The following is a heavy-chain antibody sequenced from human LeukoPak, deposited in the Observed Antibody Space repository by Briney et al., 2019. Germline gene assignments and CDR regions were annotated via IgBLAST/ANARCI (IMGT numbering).Heavy chain of an antibody. D-gene: IGHD6-13*01. Sequence: SVKVSCKASGGTFSSYAISWVRQAPGQGLEWMGGIIPIFGTANYAQKFQGRVTITTDASTSTAYMELSSLRSEDTAVYYCARAAQQLVLLPSYYFDYWGQGTLVTVSS. V-gene: IGHV1-69*05. CDR3: ARAAQQLVLLPSYYFDY. CDR2: IIPIFGTA. J-gene: IGHJ4*02. CDR1: GGTFSSYA.